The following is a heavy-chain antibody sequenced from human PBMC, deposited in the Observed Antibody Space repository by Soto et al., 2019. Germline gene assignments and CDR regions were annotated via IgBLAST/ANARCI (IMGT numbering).Heavy chain of an antibody. CDR2: IFYSGTT. V-gene: IGHV4-31*03. Sequence: SETLSLTCTVSGGSISSGGYFWSWIRQPPGKGLEWIGNIFYSGTTYYNPSLKSRVTISVDTSKNQFSLKLSSVKGRFTISRENSKNRVFLKIKNLKGGDGVFFFWAKDWRDFSPGEVFEIGGQGRMATVPS. CDR1: GGSISSGGYF. J-gene: IGHJ3*02. D-gene: IGHD3-3*01. CDR3: NSKNRVFLKIKNLKGGDGVFFFWAKDWRDFSPGEVFEI.